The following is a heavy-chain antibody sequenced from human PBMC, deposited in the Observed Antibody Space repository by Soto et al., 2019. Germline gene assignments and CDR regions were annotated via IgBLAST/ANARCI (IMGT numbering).Heavy chain of an antibody. CDR3: ARGMTTVTTFDY. V-gene: IGHV4-30-2*01. CDR2: IYHSGST. J-gene: IGHJ4*02. CDR1: GGSISSGGYS. D-gene: IGHD4-17*01. Sequence: PSETLSLTCAVSGGSISSGGYSCNWIRQPPGKGLEWIGYIYHSGSTYYNPSLKSRVTISVDRSKNQFSLKLSSVTAADTAVYYCARGMTTVTTFDYWVQGTLVTVSS.